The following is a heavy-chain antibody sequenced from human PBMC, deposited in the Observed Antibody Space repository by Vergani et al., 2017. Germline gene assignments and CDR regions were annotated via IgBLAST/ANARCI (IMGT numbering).Heavy chain of an antibody. CDR3: AREAPGLRPFDY. CDR2: IYYSGST. Sequence: QVQLQESGPGLVKPSETLSLTCTVSGGSISSYYWSWIRQPPGKGLEWIGYIYYSGSTNYNPSLKSRVTISVYTSKNQFSLKLSSVTAADTAVYYCAREAPGLRPFDYWGQGTLVTVSS. D-gene: IGHD4-17*01. CDR1: GGSISSYY. J-gene: IGHJ4*02. V-gene: IGHV4-59*01.